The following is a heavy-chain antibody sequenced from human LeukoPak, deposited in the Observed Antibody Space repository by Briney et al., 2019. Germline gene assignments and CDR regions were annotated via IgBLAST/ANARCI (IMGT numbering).Heavy chain of an antibody. CDR3: ARDSITIFGVINY. V-gene: IGHV3-48*01. D-gene: IGHD3-3*01. J-gene: IGHJ4*02. CDR2: ISSSSSTI. Sequence: GGSLRLSCAASGFTFSSYSMNWVRQAPGKGLEWVSYISSSSSTIYYADSVKGRFTISRDNAKNSLYLQMNSLRAEDTAVYYCARDSITIFGVINYWGQGTLVTVSS. CDR1: GFTFSSYS.